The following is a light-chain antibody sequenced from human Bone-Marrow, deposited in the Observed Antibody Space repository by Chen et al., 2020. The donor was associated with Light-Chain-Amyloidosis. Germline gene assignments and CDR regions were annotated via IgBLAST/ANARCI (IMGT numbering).Light chain of an antibody. J-gene: IGLJ2*01. CDR3: QSYDSSLGVVI. Sequence: QSVLTQPPSVSGAPGQRVTISCTGSTSNIGTGYDVHWYQQFPGTAPRLLIFAFSNLPSGVPDRFSGSKSGTSASLAITGLQTEDEADYYCQSYDSSLGVVIFGGGTKLTVL. CDR2: AFS. CDR1: TSNIGTGYD. V-gene: IGLV1-40*01.